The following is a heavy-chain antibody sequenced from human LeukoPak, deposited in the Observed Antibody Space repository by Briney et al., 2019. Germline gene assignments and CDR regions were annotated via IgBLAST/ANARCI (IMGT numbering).Heavy chain of an antibody. D-gene: IGHD5-12*01. CDR3: ARASTFSGYDLGFYYFDY. CDR1: GGSFSGYY. Sequence: SETLSLTCAVYGGSFSGYYWSWIRQPPGKGLEWIGEINHSGSTNYNPSLKSRVTISVDASKNQFSLKLSSVTAADTAVYYCARASTFSGYDLGFYYFDYWGQGTLVTVSS. CDR2: INHSGST. V-gene: IGHV4-34*01. J-gene: IGHJ4*02.